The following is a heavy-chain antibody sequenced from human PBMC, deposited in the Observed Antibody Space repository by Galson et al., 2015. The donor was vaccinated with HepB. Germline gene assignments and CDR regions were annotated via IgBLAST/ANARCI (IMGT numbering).Heavy chain of an antibody. Sequence: SVKVSCKASGGTFSSYAISWVRQAPGQGLEGMGRIMPILGIANYAQKFQGRVTITADKSTSTAYMELSSLRSEDTAVYYWAREHEGLVPGDYWGQGTLVTVSS. CDR1: GGTFSSYA. J-gene: IGHJ4*02. CDR2: IMPILGIA. V-gene: IGHV1-69*04. D-gene: IGHD6-19*01. CDR3: AREHEGLVPGDY.